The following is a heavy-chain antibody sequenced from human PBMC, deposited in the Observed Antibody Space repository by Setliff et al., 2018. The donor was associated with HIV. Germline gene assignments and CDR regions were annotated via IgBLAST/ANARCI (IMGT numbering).Heavy chain of an antibody. CDR2: FDPEDGET. D-gene: IGHD3-16*01. CDR1: GYTLTELS. CDR3: AKFIWGALPPPRAPGSPKNWFDP. V-gene: IGHV1-24*01. J-gene: IGHJ5*02. Sequence: ASVKVSCKVSGYTLTELSMHWVRQAPGKGLEWMGGFDPEDGETIYAQKFQGRVTMTEDTSTDTAYMELSSLRSEDTAVYYCAKFIWGALPPPRAPGSPKNWFDPWGQGTLVTVSS.